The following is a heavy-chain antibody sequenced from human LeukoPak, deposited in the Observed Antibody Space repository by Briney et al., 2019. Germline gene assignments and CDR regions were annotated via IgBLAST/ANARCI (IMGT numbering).Heavy chain of an antibody. CDR3: ARESHTVTHFDS. CDR1: GGSFSGDY. V-gene: IGHV4-34*01. CDR2: IDHSRNT. J-gene: IGHJ4*02. D-gene: IGHD4-11*01. Sequence: PSETLSLTCAVYGGSFSGDYWSWIRQPPGKGLEWIGEIDHSRNTNYNPSLKSRVTISVDTSKNQFSLKLSSVTAADTSVYYCARESHTVTHFDSWGQGTLVTVSS.